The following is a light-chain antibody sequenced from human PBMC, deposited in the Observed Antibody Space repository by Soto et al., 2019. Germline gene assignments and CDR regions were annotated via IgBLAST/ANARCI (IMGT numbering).Light chain of an antibody. CDR3: QQLSSYPST. J-gene: IGKJ4*01. CDR2: DAS. Sequence: IQLTQSPSSLSASVGDRVTITCRASQDSTKYLAWYQQKPGKAPNLLIYDASTLHSGVPSRFSGSASGTDFTLTVSGLQPEDFATYYCQQLSSYPSTFGGGTTADSK. V-gene: IGKV1-9*01. CDR1: QDSTKY.